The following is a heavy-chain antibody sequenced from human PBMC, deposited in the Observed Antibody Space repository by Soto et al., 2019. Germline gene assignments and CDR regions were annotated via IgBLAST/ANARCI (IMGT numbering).Heavy chain of an antibody. CDR1: GYTFTSYG. CDR2: INAGNGNT. V-gene: IGHV1-3*01. CDR3: AGGAATIRGWFDL. Sequence: GASVKVSCKASGYTFTSYGMHWVRQAPGQRLEWMGWINAGNGNTKYSQKFQGRVTITRDTSASTAYMELSSLRSEDTAVYYCAGGAATIRGWFDLWGQGTLVTVSS. J-gene: IGHJ5*02. D-gene: IGHD2-15*01.